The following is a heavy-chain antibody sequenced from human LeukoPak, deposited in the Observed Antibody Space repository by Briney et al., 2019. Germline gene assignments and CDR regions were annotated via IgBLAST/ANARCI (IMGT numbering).Heavy chain of an antibody. CDR1: GGSFSGYC. J-gene: IGHJ4*02. V-gene: IGHV4-34*01. CDR3: ARGLGTMVRGTGY. CDR2: INHSGST. Sequence: PSETLSLTCAVYGGSFSGYCWSWIRQPPGKGLEWIGEINHSGSTNYNPSLKSRVTISVDTSKNQFSLKLSSVTAADTAVYCCARGLGTMVRGTGYWGQGTLVTVSS. D-gene: IGHD3-10*01.